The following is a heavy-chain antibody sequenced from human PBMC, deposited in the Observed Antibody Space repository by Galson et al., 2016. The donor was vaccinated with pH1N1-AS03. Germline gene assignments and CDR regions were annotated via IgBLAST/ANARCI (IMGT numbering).Heavy chain of an antibody. V-gene: IGHV3-66*01. Sequence: SLRLPCAASGFTINNNYMSWVRQAPGKGLEWVSVIYGGGDTFYADSVKGRFTISRDNSKSTVSLQMNSLRAEDTAVYFCARESLYGGYYFDYWGQGALVTVSS. J-gene: IGHJ4*02. CDR3: ARESLYGGYYFDY. CDR2: IYGGGDT. CDR1: GFTINNNY. D-gene: IGHD2-8*01.